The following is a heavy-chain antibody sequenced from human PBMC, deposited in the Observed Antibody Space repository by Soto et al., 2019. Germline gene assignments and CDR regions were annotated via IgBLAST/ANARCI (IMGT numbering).Heavy chain of an antibody. CDR3: ARGGLEPFDY. Sequence: QAGGSLRLSCAASGFSFRNYWMHWVRQAPGKGLVWVSRISDYVGVNYADSVEGRFTISRDDAKSELYLQMSSLRLEDTAVYYCARGGLEPFDYLGQGALVTVSS. CDR2: ISDYVGV. V-gene: IGHV3-74*01. D-gene: IGHD1-1*01. J-gene: IGHJ4*02. CDR1: GFSFRNYW.